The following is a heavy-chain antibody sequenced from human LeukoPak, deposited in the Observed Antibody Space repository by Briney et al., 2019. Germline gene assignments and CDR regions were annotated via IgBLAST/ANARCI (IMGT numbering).Heavy chain of an antibody. J-gene: IGHJ4*02. CDR3: ARHEVGRSRGPTSIVVVPAAPDY. D-gene: IGHD2-2*01. CDR1: GYSISSGYY. CDR2: IYHSGST. V-gene: IGHV4-38-2*01. Sequence: PSETLSLTCAVSGYSISSGYYWGWIRQPPGKGLEWIGSIYHSGSTYYNPSLKSRVTISVDTSKNQFSLKLSSVTAADTAVYYCARHEVGRSRGPTSIVVVPAAPDYWSQGTLVTVSS.